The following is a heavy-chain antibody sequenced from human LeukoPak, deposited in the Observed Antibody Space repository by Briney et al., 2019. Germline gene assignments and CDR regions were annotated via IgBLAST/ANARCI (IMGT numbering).Heavy chain of an antibody. J-gene: IGHJ4*02. D-gene: IGHD6-19*01. Sequence: GGSLRLSCAASGFTFSSYSMNWVRQAPGKGLEWVSSISSSSSYMYYADSVKGRFTISRDNAKNSLYLQMNSLRAEDTAVYYCARAQHYSSGLDYWGQGTLVTVSS. CDR2: ISSSSSYM. V-gene: IGHV3-21*01. CDR1: GFTFSSYS. CDR3: ARAQHYSSGLDY.